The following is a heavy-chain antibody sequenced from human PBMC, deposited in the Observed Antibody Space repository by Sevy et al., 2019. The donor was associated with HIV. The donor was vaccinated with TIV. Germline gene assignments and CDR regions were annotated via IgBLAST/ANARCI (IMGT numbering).Heavy chain of an antibody. D-gene: IGHD3-22*01. J-gene: IGHJ4*02. CDR2: ISSSSSYI. Sequence: GGSLRLSCAASGFTFSSYSMNWVRQAPGKGLEWVSSISSSSSYIYYADSVKGRFTISRDNAKNSLYLQMNSLRAEDTAVYCCVKSYDSSGYSGDYWGQGTLVTVSS. V-gene: IGHV3-21*01. CDR3: VKSYDSSGYSGDY. CDR1: GFTFSSYS.